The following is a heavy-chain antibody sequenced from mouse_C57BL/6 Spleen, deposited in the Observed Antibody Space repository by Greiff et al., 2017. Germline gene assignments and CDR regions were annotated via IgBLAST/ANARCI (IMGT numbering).Heavy chain of an antibody. V-gene: IGHV1-72*01. CDR3: ARSYYSNYGEGFDY. Sequence: QVQLKQSGAELVKPGASMKLSCKASGYTFTSYWMHWVKQRPGRGLEWIGRIDPNSGGTKYNEKFKSKATLTVDKPSSTAYMQLSSLTSEDSAVYYCARSYYSNYGEGFDYWGQGTTLTVSS. J-gene: IGHJ2*01. D-gene: IGHD2-5*01. CDR1: GYTFTSYW. CDR2: IDPNSGGT.